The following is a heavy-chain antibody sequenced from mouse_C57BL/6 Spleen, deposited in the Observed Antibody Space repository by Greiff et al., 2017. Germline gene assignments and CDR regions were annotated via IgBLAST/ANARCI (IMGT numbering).Heavy chain of an antibody. V-gene: IGHV5-16*01. Sequence: EVKLVESEGGLVQPGSSMKLSCTASGFTFSDYYMAWVRQVPEKGLEWVANINYDGSSTYYLDSLKSRFIISRDNAKNILYLQMSSLKSEDTATYYCARGGVLGFDYWGQGTTLTVSS. CDR1: GFTFSDYY. D-gene: IGHD4-1*01. CDR3: ARGGVLGFDY. J-gene: IGHJ2*01. CDR2: INYDGSST.